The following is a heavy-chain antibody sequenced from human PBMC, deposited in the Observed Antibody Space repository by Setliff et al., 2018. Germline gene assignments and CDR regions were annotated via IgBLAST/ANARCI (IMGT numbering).Heavy chain of an antibody. J-gene: IGHJ6*03. Sequence: SETLSLTCAVSGYSISSGFSWVWIRQSPGKGLEWIGRILFSGDTYYNPSLNSRVTISADTSKNQFSLNLSSVTAADTAVYYCARDNRARHYMDVRGKGTTVTVSS. CDR1: GYSISSGFS. CDR3: ARDNRARHYMDV. D-gene: IGHD3-10*01. V-gene: IGHV4-38-2*02. CDR2: ILFSGDT.